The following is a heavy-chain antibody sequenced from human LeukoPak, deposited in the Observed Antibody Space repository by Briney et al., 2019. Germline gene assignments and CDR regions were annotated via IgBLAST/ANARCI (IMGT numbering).Heavy chain of an antibody. CDR1: GGTFSSYA. Sequence: SVKVSCKASGGTFSSYAISWVRQAPGQGLEWMGGIIPIFGTANYAQKFQGRVTITADKSTSTAYMELSSLRSEDTAVYYCARGHTYYYDSSGYYRDLRGYYYYYYMDVWGKGTTVTVSS. D-gene: IGHD3-22*01. CDR3: ARGHTYYYDSSGYYRDLRGYYYYYYMDV. CDR2: IIPIFGTA. V-gene: IGHV1-69*06. J-gene: IGHJ6*03.